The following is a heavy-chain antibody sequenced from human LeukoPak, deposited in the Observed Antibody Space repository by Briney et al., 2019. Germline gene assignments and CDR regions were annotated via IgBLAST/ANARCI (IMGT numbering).Heavy chain of an antibody. Sequence: SETLSLTCAVYGGSFSGYYWSWIRQPPGKGLEWIGEINHSGSTNYNPSLKSRVTISVDTSKNQFSLKLSSVTAADTAVYYCAGRRGRYCSGGSCYGTFFDYWGQGTLVTVSS. CDR1: GGSFSGYY. V-gene: IGHV4-34*01. J-gene: IGHJ4*02. CDR3: AGRRGRYCSGGSCYGTFFDY. CDR2: INHSGST. D-gene: IGHD2-15*01.